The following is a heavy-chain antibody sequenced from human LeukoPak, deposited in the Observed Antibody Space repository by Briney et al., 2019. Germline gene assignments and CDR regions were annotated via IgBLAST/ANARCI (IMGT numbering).Heavy chain of an antibody. D-gene: IGHD3-22*01. CDR3: ARDIDYYDSSGYFDY. CDR1: GFTFSGYA. CDR2: ISGNDGRT. J-gene: IGHJ4*02. Sequence: GGSLRLSCAASGFTFSGYAMSWVRQIPRKGLEWVSGISGNDGRTYYADSVKGRFTVSRDNSKKTLYLHMNSLRAEDTAVYYCARDIDYYDSSGYFDYWGQGTLVTVSS. V-gene: IGHV3-23*01.